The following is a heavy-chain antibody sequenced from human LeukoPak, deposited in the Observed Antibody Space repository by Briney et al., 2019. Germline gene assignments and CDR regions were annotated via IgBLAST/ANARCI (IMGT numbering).Heavy chain of an antibody. J-gene: IGHJ4*02. CDR1: GGSISSYY. Sequence: SETLSLTCTVSGGSISSYYWSWIRQPPGKGLEWIGYIYYSGSTNYNPSLKSRVTISVDTSKNRFSLKLSSVTAADTAVYYCARSPSGYYDSSGSDYWGQGTLVTVSS. CDR3: ARSPSGYYDSSGSDY. CDR2: IYYSGST. V-gene: IGHV4-59*01. D-gene: IGHD3-22*01.